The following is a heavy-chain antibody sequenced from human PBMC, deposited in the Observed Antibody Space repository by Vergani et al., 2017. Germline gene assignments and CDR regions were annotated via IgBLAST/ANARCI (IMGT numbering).Heavy chain of an antibody. D-gene: IGHD3-22*01. V-gene: IGHV1-69-2*01. J-gene: IGHJ5*02. Sequence: EVQLVQSGAEVKKPGATVKISCKVSGYTFTDYYMHWVQQAPGKGLEWMGLVDPEDGETIYAEKFQGRVTITADTSTDTAYMELSSLRSEDTAVYYCATQNRPITMIVGVGFDPWGQGTLVTVSS. CDR2: VDPEDGET. CDR1: GYTFTDYY. CDR3: ATQNRPITMIVGVGFDP.